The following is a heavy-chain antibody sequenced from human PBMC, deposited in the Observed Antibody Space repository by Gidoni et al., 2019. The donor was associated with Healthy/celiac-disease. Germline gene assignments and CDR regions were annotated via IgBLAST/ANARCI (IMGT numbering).Heavy chain of an antibody. J-gene: IGHJ5*02. CDR3: ARHPDYCSGGSCPNWFDP. Sequence: QLQLQESGPGLVKPSETLSLTCTVSGGSISSSSYYWGWIRQPPGKGLEWIGSIYYSGSTYYNPSLKSRVTISVDTSKNQFSLKLSSVTAADTAVYYCARHPDYCSGGSCPNWFDPWGQGTLVTVSS. CDR1: GGSISSSSYY. D-gene: IGHD2-15*01. V-gene: IGHV4-39*01. CDR2: IYYSGST.